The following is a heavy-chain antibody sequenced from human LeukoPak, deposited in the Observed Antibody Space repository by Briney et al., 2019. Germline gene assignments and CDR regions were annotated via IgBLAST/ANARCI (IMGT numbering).Heavy chain of an antibody. CDR3: ASPGPMTDFDY. CDR1: GFTFSSYT. V-gene: IGHV3-21*01. J-gene: IGHJ4*02. CDR2: ISSSSSYI. D-gene: IGHD3-10*01. Sequence: GGSLRLSCAASGFTFSSYTMNWVRQAPGKGLEWVSSISSSSSYIYYADSVKGRFTISRDNAKNSLYLQMNSLRAEDTAVYYCASPGPMTDFDYWGQGTLVTVSS.